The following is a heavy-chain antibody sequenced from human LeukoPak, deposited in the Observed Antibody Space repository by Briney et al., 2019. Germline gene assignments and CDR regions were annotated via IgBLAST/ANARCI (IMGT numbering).Heavy chain of an antibody. D-gene: IGHD1-26*01. J-gene: IGHJ5*02. CDR1: GYTFTGYY. Sequence: ASVKVSCKASGYTFTGYYMHWVRQAPGQGLEWMGWINPNSGGTNYAQNFQGRVTMTRDTSITTTYMEVSGLESDDTAVYYCARRQGSFFGFDLWGQGTLVTVSS. CDR3: ARRQGSFFGFDL. CDR2: INPNSGGT. V-gene: IGHV1-2*02.